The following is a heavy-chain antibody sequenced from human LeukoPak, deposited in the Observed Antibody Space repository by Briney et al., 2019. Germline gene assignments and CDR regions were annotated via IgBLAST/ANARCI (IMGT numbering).Heavy chain of an antibody. Sequence: ASVKVSCKVSGYTLTELSMHWVRQAPGKGLEWMGGFDPEDGETIYAQKFQGRVTMTENTSTDTAYMELSSLRSEDTAVYYCARDYPIAAAGRGTSSGFDYWGQGTLVTVSS. D-gene: IGHD6-13*01. J-gene: IGHJ4*02. CDR3: ARDYPIAAAGRGTSSGFDY. V-gene: IGHV1-24*01. CDR1: GYTLTELS. CDR2: FDPEDGET.